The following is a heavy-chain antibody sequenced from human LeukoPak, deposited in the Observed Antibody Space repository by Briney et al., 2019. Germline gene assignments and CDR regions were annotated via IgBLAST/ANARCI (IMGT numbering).Heavy chain of an antibody. D-gene: IGHD4-17*01. Sequence: PGGSLRLSCAASGFTFSNYAMHWVRQAPGKGLEWVAIISYDATNKFFADSVKGRFTISRDNSKSTLFLQMNCLRPEDTAVYYCARDRWPSMNTVTVSPPTDWYFELWGRGTLVTVSS. J-gene: IGHJ2*01. CDR2: ISYDATNK. CDR3: ARDRWPSMNTVTVSPPTDWYFEL. V-gene: IGHV3-30*04. CDR1: GFTFSNYA.